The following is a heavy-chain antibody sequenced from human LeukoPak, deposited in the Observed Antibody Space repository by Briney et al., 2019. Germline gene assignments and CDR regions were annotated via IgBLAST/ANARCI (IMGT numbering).Heavy chain of an antibody. CDR2: INSDGSST. CDR3: ANKRAYDSTFDP. V-gene: IGHV3-74*01. Sequence: GGSLRLSCAASGFTFSSYWMHWVRQAPGKGLVWVSRINSDGSSTTYADSVKGRFTISRDNAKNTLYLQMNSLGTEDTAVYYCANKRAYDSTFDPWGQGTLVTVSS. J-gene: IGHJ5*02. CDR1: GFTFSSYW. D-gene: IGHD3-22*01.